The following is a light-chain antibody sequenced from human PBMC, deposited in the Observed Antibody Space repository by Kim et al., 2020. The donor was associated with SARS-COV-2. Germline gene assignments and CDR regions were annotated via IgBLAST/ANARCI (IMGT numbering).Light chain of an antibody. J-gene: IGLJ3*02. CDR2: SNN. V-gene: IGLV1-44*01. CDR3: AAWDDSLNGPV. Sequence: GQRVTLSCSGSSSNIVSNTVNWYQQLPGTAPKLLIYSNNQRPSGVPDRFSGSKSGTSASLAISGLQSEDEADYYCAAWDDSLNGPVFGGGTKLTVL. CDR1: SSNIVSNT.